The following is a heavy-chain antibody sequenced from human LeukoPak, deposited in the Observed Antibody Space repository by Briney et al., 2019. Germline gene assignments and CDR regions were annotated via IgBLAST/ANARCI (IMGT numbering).Heavy chain of an antibody. J-gene: IGHJ4*02. D-gene: IGHD3-9*01. CDR2: INHGGST. Sequence: SETLSLTCAVYGGFFSGYYWSWIRQPPGKGLEWIGEINHGGSTNYNPSLKSRLTISVDTSKNQFSLKLSSVTAADTAVYYCAREGVYYDILAAYYRPYYFDFWGQGTLVTVYS. V-gene: IGHV4-34*01. CDR3: AREGVYYDILAAYYRPYYFDF. CDR1: GGFFSGYY.